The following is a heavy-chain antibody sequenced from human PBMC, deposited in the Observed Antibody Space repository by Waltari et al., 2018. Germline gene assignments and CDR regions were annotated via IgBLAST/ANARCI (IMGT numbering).Heavy chain of an antibody. CDR1: GYSFTSYW. J-gene: IGHJ3*02. V-gene: IGHV5-51*01. CDR3: ATAIGSSYLYDAFDI. D-gene: IGHD6-13*01. Sequence: EVQLVQSGAEVKKPGESLKISCKGSGYSFTSYWIGWVRQMPGKGLEWMGIIYPGDADTRYSPSFQGQVTISADKSISTAYLQWSSLKASDTAMYYCATAIGSSYLYDAFDIWGQGTMVTVSS. CDR2: IYPGDADT.